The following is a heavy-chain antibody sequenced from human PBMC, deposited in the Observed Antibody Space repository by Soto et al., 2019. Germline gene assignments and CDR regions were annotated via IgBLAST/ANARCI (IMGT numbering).Heavy chain of an antibody. CDR2: IYPGDSDT. V-gene: IGHV5-51*01. CDR1: GYSFTSYW. CDR3: ARRVGYYDILTGYHSRPGAFDI. J-gene: IGHJ3*02. Sequence: PGESLKISCKGSGYSFTSYWIGWVRQMPGKGLEWMGIIYPGDSDTRYSPSFQGQVTISADKSISTAYLQWSSLKASDTAMYYCARRVGYYDILTGYHSRPGAFDIWGQGTMVTVSS. D-gene: IGHD3-9*01.